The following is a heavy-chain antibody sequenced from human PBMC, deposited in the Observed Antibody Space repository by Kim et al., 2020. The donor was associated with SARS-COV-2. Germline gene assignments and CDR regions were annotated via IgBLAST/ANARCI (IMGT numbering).Heavy chain of an antibody. CDR2: ISGSSSTI. Sequence: GGSLRLSCAASGFTFSSYGMNWVRQAPGRGLEWISYISGSSSTIYYADSVKGRFTISRDNAKNSLYLQMNSLRAEDTAVYYCANRLDYLGPGTLVTVSP. CDR3: ANRLDY. CDR1: GFTFSSYG. V-gene: IGHV3-48*01. J-gene: IGHJ4*02.